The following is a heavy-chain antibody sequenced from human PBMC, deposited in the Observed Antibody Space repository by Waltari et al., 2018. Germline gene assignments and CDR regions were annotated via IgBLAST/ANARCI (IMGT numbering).Heavy chain of an antibody. D-gene: IGHD3-10*01. CDR2: IWDNGNIK. CDR1: GFTFGDYG. Sequence: QVQLVESGGGVVQPGRSLRLSCAASGFTFGDYGMHWVRQAPGKGLEWVAVIWDNGNIKYYGDTVKGRFTISRDNSKNTLYLQVNSLRAEETAVYYCARGLSWAFDYWGQGTSVTASS. V-gene: IGHV3-33*01. J-gene: IGHJ4*02. CDR3: ARGLSWAFDY.